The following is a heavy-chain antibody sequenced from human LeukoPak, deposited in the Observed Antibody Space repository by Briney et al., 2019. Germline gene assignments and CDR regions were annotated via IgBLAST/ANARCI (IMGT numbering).Heavy chain of an antibody. D-gene: IGHD3-10*01. J-gene: IGHJ4*02. Sequence: QPGGSLRLSCAASGFTFTNYWMSWVRQAPGKGLEWVANIKPDGSEKYYVDSVKGRFTISRDNAKNSLYLQMNSLRAEDTAVYYCARDYYYGSGIYLRWGQGTLVTVSS. CDR2: IKPDGSEK. V-gene: IGHV3-7*01. CDR1: GFTFTNYW. CDR3: ARDYYYGSGIYLR.